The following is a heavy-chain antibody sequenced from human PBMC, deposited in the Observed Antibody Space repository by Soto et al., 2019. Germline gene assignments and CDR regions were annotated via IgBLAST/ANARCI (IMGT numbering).Heavy chain of an antibody. J-gene: IGHJ5*02. CDR2: IKSSGGGT. CDR1: GYTFTNYY. D-gene: IGHD3-10*01. CDR3: AREEAYYHTSGNYYLSYIDL. V-gene: IGHV1-46*01. Sequence: ASVKVSCKAYGYTFTNYYIHWVRQAPGQGLEWMGLIKSSGGGTTYAQDFQGRLTMTRDTSTSTVYMELSSLRSEDTAVYYCAREEAYYHTSGNYYLSYIDLWGQGTLVTVSS.